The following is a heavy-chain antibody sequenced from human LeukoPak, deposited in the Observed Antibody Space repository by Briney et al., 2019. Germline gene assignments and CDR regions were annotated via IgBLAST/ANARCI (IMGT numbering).Heavy chain of an antibody. D-gene: IGHD1-26*01. V-gene: IGHV3-30*18. CDR3: AKGVGSAGSYFDY. CDR1: GFSFSRYG. CDR2: ISYDGSTI. Sequence: RGCLRLSCAPSGFSFSRYGIHWVRPAPRRGLGWVAVISYDGSTIYYADSVKGRFTSSRDNSKDTLYLQMNSLRADDTAVYYCAKGVGSAGSYFDYWGQGTLVTVS. J-gene: IGHJ4*02.